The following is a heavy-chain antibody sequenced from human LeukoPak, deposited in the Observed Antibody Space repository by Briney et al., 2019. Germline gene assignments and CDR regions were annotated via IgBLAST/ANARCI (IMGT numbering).Heavy chain of an antibody. J-gene: IGHJ4*02. CDR3: ARHARWSYYYDSSGYYDY. CDR1: GGSFSGYY. Sequence: SETLSLTCAVYGGSFSGYYWSWIRQPPGKGLEWIGEINHSGSTNYNPSLKSRVTISVDTSKNQFSLKLSSVTAADTAVYYCARHARWSYYYDSSGYYDYWGQGTLVTVSS. V-gene: IGHV4-34*01. D-gene: IGHD3-22*01. CDR2: INHSGST.